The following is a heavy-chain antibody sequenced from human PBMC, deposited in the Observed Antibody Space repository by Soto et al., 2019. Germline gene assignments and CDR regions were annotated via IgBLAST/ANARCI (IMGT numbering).Heavy chain of an antibody. CDR2: ISGRGDDT. CDR3: ARAQPTYSSSYFDY. Sequence: EVQLLESGGDLVQPGGSLRLSCAASGFTFSSYAMSWVRQAPGKGLEWVSTISGRGDDTYYPDSVKGRFTISSDNSKNTLYVHMNSLRDEDTSVYYCARAQPTYSSSYFDYWGQGTLVTVSS. D-gene: IGHD3-22*01. J-gene: IGHJ4*02. V-gene: IGHV3-23*01. CDR1: GFTFSSYA.